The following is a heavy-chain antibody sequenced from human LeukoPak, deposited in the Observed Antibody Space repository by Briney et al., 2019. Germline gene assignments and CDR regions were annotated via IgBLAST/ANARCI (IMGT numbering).Heavy chain of an antibody. D-gene: IGHD3-22*01. V-gene: IGHV1-18*01. CDR1: GYTFTSYG. J-gene: IGHJ6*03. CDR2: ISAYNGNT. Sequence: ASVKVSCKASGYTFTSYGISWVRQAPGQGLEWMGWISAYNGNTNYAQKLQGRVTMTTDTSTSTAYMELRSLRSDDTAVYYCARVKPYYYDSSGYSDYYYYYMDVWGKGTTVTVSS. CDR3: ARVKPYYYDSSGYSDYYYYYMDV.